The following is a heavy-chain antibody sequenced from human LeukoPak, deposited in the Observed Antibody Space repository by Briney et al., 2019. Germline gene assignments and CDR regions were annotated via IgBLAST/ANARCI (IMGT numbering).Heavy chain of an antibody. CDR2: IVVGSGNT. Sequence: SVKVSCKASGFTFTSSAVQWVRQARGQRLEWIGWIVVGSGNTNYAQKFQERVTITRDMSTSTAYMELSSLRSEDTAVYYCAARGGVPAAAENWDFDLWGRGTPVTVSS. CDR3: AARGGVPAAAENWDFDL. D-gene: IGHD2-2*01. CDR1: GFTFTSSA. J-gene: IGHJ2*01. V-gene: IGHV1-58*01.